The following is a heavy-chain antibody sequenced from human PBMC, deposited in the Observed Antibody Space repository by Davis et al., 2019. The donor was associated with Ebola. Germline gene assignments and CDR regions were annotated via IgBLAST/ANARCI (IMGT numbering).Heavy chain of an antibody. Sequence: SVKVSCKASGGTFSSYTISWVRQAPGQGLEWMGRIIPILGIANYAQKLQGRVTMTTDTSTSTAYMELRSLRSDDTAVYYCARSFDIWGQGTMVTVSS. CDR3: ARSFDI. CDR2: IIPILGIA. V-gene: IGHV1-69*02. J-gene: IGHJ3*02. CDR1: GGTFSSYT.